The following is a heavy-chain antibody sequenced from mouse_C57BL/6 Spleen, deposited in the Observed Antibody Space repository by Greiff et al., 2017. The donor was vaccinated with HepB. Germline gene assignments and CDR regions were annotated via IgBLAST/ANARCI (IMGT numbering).Heavy chain of an antibody. V-gene: IGHV14-1*01. J-gene: IGHJ3*01. CDR3: TPSSGYPWFAY. D-gene: IGHD3-2*02. CDR2: IDPEDGDT. CDR1: GFNIKDYY. Sequence: EVQLQQSGAELVRPGASVKLSCTASGFNIKDYYMHWVKQRPEQGLEWIGRIDPEDGDTEYAPKFQGKATMTADTSSNTAYLQLSSLTSEDTAVYYCTPSSGYPWFAYWGQGTLVTVSA.